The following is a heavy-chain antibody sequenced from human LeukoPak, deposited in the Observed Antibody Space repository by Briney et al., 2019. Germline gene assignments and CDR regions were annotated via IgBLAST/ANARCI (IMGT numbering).Heavy chain of an antibody. CDR1: GYTFTSYG. J-gene: IGHJ4*02. D-gene: IGHD3-10*01. V-gene: IGHV1-18*01. Sequence: ASVKVSCKASGYTFTSYGISWVRQAPGQGLEWMGWISAYNGNTNYAQKLQGRVTMTTDTSTSTAYMELRSLRSDDTAVYYCARDLTLAMVRGLIDPDFDYWGQGTLVTVSS. CDR2: ISAYNGNT. CDR3: ARDLTLAMVRGLIDPDFDY.